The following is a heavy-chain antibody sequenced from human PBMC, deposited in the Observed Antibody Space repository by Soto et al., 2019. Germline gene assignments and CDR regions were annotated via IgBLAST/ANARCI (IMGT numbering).Heavy chain of an antibody. CDR1: GFTFSHYG. V-gene: IGHV3-30*03. CDR2: ISYDGSNN. Sequence: QVQLVESGGGVVQPGRSLRLSCAASGFTFSHYGIHWVRQAPGKGLEWLAVISYDGSNNHYADSVKGRFTVSRDNSKNTLYLQMTSLRAGDTADYFCARYSGKYQGPIDYWGQGTLVTVSS. CDR3: ARYSGKYQGPIDY. D-gene: IGHD1-26*01. J-gene: IGHJ4*02.